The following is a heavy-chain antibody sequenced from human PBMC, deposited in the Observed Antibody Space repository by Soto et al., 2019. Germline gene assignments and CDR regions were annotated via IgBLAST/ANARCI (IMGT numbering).Heavy chain of an antibody. V-gene: IGHV1-3*01. CDR1: GYSFTSYA. J-gene: IGHJ3*02. D-gene: IGHD5-12*01. Sequence: SVKVSCKASGYSFTSYAMHWVRQAPGQRLEWMGWINGGNGNTKYSQKLQGRVTITRDTSASTAYMELSSLRSEDTAVYYCARTGYSGYGNTLDAFDIWGQGTMVTVSS. CDR2: INGGNGNT. CDR3: ARTGYSGYGNTLDAFDI.